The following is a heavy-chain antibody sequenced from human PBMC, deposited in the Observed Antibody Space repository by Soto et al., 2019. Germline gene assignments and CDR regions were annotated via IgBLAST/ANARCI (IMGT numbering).Heavy chain of an antibody. CDR1: GFTFSNYA. CDR2: ISGGGGST. J-gene: IGHJ4*02. V-gene: IGHV3-23*01. D-gene: IGHD2-15*01. Sequence: PGGSLXLSCAASGFTFSNYAMSWVRQAPGKGLEWVSTISGGGGSTYYADSVEGRFTISRDYSKNTLFLQMNSLRAEDTAVYYCAKHHCSGDSCYSIFASWGQGTLVTVSS. CDR3: AKHHCSGDSCYSIFAS.